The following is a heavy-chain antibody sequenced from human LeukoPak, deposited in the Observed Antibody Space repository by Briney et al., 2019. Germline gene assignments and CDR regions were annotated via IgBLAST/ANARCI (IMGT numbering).Heavy chain of an antibody. CDR2: IYYSGST. Sequence: SETLSLTCTVSGGSISSGGYYWSWIRQHPGKGLEWIGYIYYSGSTNYNPSLKSRVTISVDTSKNQFSLKLSSVTAADTAVYYCARGPPNWGYDYWGPGTLVTVSS. J-gene: IGHJ4*02. V-gene: IGHV4-31*03. CDR1: GGSISSGGYY. D-gene: IGHD7-27*01. CDR3: ARGPPNWGYDY.